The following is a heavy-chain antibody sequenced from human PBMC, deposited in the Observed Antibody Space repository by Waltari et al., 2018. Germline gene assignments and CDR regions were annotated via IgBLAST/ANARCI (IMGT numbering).Heavy chain of an antibody. CDR3: VRRSIRGYIKEGPNWFDP. V-gene: IGHV3-74*01. CDR2: INIDGSST. CDR1: GFIVGDLR. Sequence: EVQLVESGGGLVQPAASQRLSCAASGFIVGDLRMNWVRQVPGKGPVWVSRINIDGSSTIYADSVKGRFTISRDNAKNTLYLQMNSLRADDTAVYYCVRRSIRGYIKEGPNWFDPWGQGTLVTVSS. D-gene: IGHD3-10*01. J-gene: IGHJ5*02.